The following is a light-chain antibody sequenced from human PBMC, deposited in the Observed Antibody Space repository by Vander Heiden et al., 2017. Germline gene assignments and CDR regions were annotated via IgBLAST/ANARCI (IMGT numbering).Light chain of an antibody. CDR1: QGINSY. CDR3: QQLYNYPLT. CDR2: AAS. Sequence: IQLTQSPSSLSASVGDRATLTCRASQGINSYLAWYKQKPGKAPKLLIYAASTLQSGVPSRFSGSGSGTDFTLTINSLQPEDFGTYHCQQLYNYPLTFGGGTKVEIK. J-gene: IGKJ4*01. V-gene: IGKV1-9*01.